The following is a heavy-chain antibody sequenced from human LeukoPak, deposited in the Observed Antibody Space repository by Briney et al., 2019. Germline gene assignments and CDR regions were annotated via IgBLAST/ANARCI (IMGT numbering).Heavy chain of an antibody. CDR2: ISYDGSNK. V-gene: IGHV3-30*04. D-gene: IGHD3-9*01. Sequence: GGSLRLSCAASGFTFSSYAMHWVRQAPGKGLEWVAVISYDGSNKYYADSVKGRFTISRDNSKNTLYLQMNSLRAEDTAVYYCATQAGYYDILTGYYDYWGQGTLVTVSS. J-gene: IGHJ4*02. CDR1: GFTFSSYA. CDR3: ATQAGYYDILTGYYDY.